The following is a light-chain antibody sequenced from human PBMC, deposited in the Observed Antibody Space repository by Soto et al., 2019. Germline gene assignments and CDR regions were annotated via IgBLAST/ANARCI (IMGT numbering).Light chain of an antibody. V-gene: IGKV3-20*01. CDR1: QSVSSSY. CDR2: GAS. J-gene: IGKJ5*01. Sequence: EIVLTQSPGTLSLSPGERATLSCRASQSVSSSYLAWYQQKPGQAPRLLIYGASIRATGIPDRFSGSGSGTDFTLTSSRLEPEDFAVYYCHQYGSSPPITFGQGTRLEIK. CDR3: HQYGSSPPIT.